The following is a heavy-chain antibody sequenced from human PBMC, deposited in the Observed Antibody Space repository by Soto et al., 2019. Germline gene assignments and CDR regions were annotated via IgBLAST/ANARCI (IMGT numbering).Heavy chain of an antibody. CDR1: GGTFSSYT. Sequence: GASVKVSCKASGGTFSSYTISWVRQAPGQGLEWMGRIIPILGIANYAQKFQGRVTITADKSTSTAYMELSSLRSEDTAVYYCARGSGSYGDRGAFDIWGQGTMVTVSS. CDR2: IIPILGIA. D-gene: IGHD1-26*01. CDR3: ARGSGSYGDRGAFDI. J-gene: IGHJ3*02. V-gene: IGHV1-69*02.